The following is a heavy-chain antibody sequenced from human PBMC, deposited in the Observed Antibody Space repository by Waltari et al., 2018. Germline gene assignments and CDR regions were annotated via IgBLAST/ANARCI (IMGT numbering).Heavy chain of an antibody. J-gene: IGHJ3*02. D-gene: IGHD3-16*01. CDR2: IKQDGSGK. CDR3: ARGGLQKQGGVSFDI. CDR1: GFTFSSYW. V-gene: IGHV3-7*01. Sequence: EVQLVESGGGLVQPGGSLRLSCAASGFTFSSYWMSWVRQAPGKGLEWVANIKQDGSGKYYVDMVKGRFTNSRDNAKNSLYLQVNSRRAEDTAVYYGARGGLQKQGGVSFDIWGQGTMVTVSS.